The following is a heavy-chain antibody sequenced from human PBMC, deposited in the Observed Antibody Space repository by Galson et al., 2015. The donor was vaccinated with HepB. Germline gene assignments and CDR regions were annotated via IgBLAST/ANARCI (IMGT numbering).Heavy chain of an antibody. CDR3: ARGPPIYYDILTGYYTLDY. V-gene: IGHV1-2*04. CDR1: GYTFTGYY. Sequence: SVKVSCKASGYTFTGYYMHWVRQAPGQGLEWMGWINPNSGGTNYAQKFQGWVTMTRDTSISTAYMELSRLRSDDTAVYYCARGPPIYYDILTGYYTLDYWGQGTLVTVSS. J-gene: IGHJ4*02. D-gene: IGHD3-9*01. CDR2: INPNSGGT.